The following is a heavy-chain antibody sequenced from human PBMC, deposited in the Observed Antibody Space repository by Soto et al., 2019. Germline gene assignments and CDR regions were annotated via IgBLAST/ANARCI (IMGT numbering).Heavy chain of an antibody. J-gene: IGHJ5*02. CDR2: IYPGDSDT. CDR3: ARLLGPLPQESIAASWLLGWFDP. Sequence: ELLSICFTGAGYSFTSYWIGLVRQMPGKGLEWMGIIYPGDSDTRYSPSFQGQVTISADKSISTAYLQWSSLKASDTAMYYCARLLGPLPQESIAASWLLGWFDPWGQGTLVTVYS. D-gene: IGHD6-6*01. CDR1: GYSFTSYW. V-gene: IGHV5-51*01.